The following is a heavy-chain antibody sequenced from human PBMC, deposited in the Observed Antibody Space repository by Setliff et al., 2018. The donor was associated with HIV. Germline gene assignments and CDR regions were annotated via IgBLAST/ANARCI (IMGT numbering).Heavy chain of an antibody. CDR3: ARGRVGAARCYFDY. CDR1: GGSISSYY. D-gene: IGHD6-6*01. V-gene: IGHV4-59*12. CDR2: IYSSGST. J-gene: IGHJ4*02. Sequence: SETLSLTCTVSGGSISSYYWSWIRQPPGKGLEWLGHIYSSGSTNYNPSLKSRVTISVDTSKNQFSLKLSSVTAADTAVYYCARGRVGAARCYFDYWGQGTLVTVSS.